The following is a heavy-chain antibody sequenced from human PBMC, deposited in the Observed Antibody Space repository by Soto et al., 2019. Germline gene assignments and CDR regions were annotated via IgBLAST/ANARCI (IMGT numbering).Heavy chain of an antibody. D-gene: IGHD3-9*01. J-gene: IGHJ4*02. CDR2: INSGSNYI. CDR1: GITFTDSY. V-gene: IGHV3-11*05. Sequence: LRLSCSASGITFTDSYMSWVRQSPGKGLEWISYINSGSNYIKYSDSVRGRFTISRDNAKKLLFLQMNDLRVEDTGIYFCATDFRRFDMWGQGTLVTVSS. CDR3: ATDFRRFDM.